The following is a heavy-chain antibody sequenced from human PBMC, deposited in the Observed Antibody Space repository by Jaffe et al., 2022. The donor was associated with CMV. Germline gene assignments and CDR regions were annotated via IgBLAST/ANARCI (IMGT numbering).Heavy chain of an antibody. V-gene: IGHV4-31*03. CDR1: GGSISSGGYY. CDR3: ARVHTAPIAAAAYYFDY. Sequence: QVQLQESGPGLVKPSQTLSLTCTVSGGSISSGGYYWSWIRQHPGKGLEWIGYIYYSGSTYYNPSLKSRVTISVDTSKNQFSLKLSSVTAADTAVYYCARVHTAPIAAAAYYFDYWGQGTLVTVSS. J-gene: IGHJ4*02. CDR2: IYYSGST. D-gene: IGHD6-13*01.